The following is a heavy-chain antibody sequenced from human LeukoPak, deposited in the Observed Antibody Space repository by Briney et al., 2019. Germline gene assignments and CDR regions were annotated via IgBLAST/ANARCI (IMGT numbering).Heavy chain of an antibody. D-gene: IGHD5-12*01. Sequence: ETLSLTCTVSGGSFSSYYWSWIRQPAGKGLEWIGRIYSSGTTNYNPSLKSRVTMSVDTSKNQFSLKLSSVTAADTAVYYCARGGYRGGGFDFWGQGTLVTVSS. CDR3: ARGGYRGGGFDF. J-gene: IGHJ4*02. CDR2: IYSSGTT. V-gene: IGHV4-4*07. CDR1: GGSFSSYY.